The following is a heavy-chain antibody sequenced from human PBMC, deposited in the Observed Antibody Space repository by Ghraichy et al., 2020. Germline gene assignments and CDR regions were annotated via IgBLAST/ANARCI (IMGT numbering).Heavy chain of an antibody. CDR1: GYTFTGYY. CDR2: INPNSGGT. V-gene: IGHV1-2*02. Sequence: ASVKVSCKASGYTFTGYYMHWVRQAPGQGLEWMGWINPNSGGTNYAQKFQGRATMTRDTSISTAYMELSRLRSDDTAVYYCARELDSYSSNSGAFDIWGQGTMVTVSS. CDR3: ARELDSYSSNSGAFDI. D-gene: IGHD6-19*01. J-gene: IGHJ3*02.